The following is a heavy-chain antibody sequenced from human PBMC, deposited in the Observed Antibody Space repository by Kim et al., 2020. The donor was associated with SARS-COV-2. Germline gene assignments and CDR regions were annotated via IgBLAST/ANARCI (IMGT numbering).Heavy chain of an antibody. J-gene: IGHJ4*02. Sequence: GGSLRLSCAASGFTFDSYWMSWFRQAPGKGPEWVVSIKQDGSEKSHVDSVKGRFTISRDNTENSVYLQMNSLRDEDTAIYYCAKTSRSRPGDYWGPGTLV. CDR2: IKQDGSEK. V-gene: IGHV3-7*03. D-gene: IGHD2-2*01. CDR1: GFTFDSYW. CDR3: AKTSRSRPGDY.